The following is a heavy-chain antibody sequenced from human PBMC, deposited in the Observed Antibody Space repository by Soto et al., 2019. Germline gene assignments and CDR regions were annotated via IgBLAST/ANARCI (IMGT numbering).Heavy chain of an antibody. CDR2: IRSKTDGGTT. V-gene: IGHV3-15*01. CDR3: TTTRPGTNVFDN. CDR1: GITFSNAW. Sequence: EVLLVESGGGLVEPGGSLRLSCEASGITFSNAWMNWVHQAPGKGLEYIGRIRSKTDGGTTEYVAPVEGRFTISRDDSKNTMYLQMSGLKTEDTAVYYCTTTRPGTNVFDNWGQGTLVTVSS. J-gene: IGHJ3*02. D-gene: IGHD6-13*01.